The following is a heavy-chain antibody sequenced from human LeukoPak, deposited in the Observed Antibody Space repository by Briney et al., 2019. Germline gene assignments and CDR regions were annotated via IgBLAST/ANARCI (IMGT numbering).Heavy chain of an antibody. D-gene: IGHD3-22*01. V-gene: IGHV3-23*01. CDR3: AKRFMVVVTQDDYVDY. J-gene: IGHJ4*02. Sequence: GESLKISCAASGFTFSSYAMSWVRQAPGKGLEWVSVISGSGGSTYYADSVKGRFTISRDNSKNTLYLQMNSLRAEDTAVYYCAKRFMVVVTQDDYVDYWGQGTLVTVSS. CDR1: GFTFSSYA. CDR2: ISGSGGST.